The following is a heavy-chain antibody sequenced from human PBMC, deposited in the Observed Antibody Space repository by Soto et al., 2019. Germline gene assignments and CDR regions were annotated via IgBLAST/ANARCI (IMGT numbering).Heavy chain of an antibody. J-gene: IGHJ4*02. Sequence: PSETLSLTCAVYGGSFRGYYWGWFRQPPGKGLEWIGEINHSGSTNYKPSLKSRVTISVDTSKNQFSLKLSSVTAADTAVYYCARGQVRIAARDLYFDDWGQGTLVTVSS. V-gene: IGHV4-34*01. D-gene: IGHD6-6*01. CDR1: GGSFRGYY. CDR2: INHSGST. CDR3: ARGQVRIAARDLYFDD.